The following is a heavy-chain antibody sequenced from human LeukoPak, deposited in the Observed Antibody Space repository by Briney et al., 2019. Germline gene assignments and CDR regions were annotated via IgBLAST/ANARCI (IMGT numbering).Heavy chain of an antibody. D-gene: IGHD1-26*01. CDR2: MNPNSGNT. CDR1: GYTFTSHD. CDR3: ARGSRGSYPYYYYGMDV. V-gene: IGHV1-8*01. J-gene: IGHJ6*02. Sequence: GASVKVSCKASGYTFTSHDINWVRQATGQGLEWMGWMNPNSGNTGYAQKFQGRVTMTRNTSISTAYMELSSLRSEDTAVYYCARGSRGSYPYYYYGMDVWGQGTTVTVSS.